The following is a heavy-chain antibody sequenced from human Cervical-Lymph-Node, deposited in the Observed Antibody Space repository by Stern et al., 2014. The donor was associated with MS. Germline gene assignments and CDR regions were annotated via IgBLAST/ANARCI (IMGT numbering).Heavy chain of an antibody. CDR1: GYTFINDY. CDR2: INPSGGST. J-gene: IGHJ6*02. CDR3: AREVAGHRLGMMDV. D-gene: IGHD6-19*01. Sequence: VQLVQSGAEVKKPGASVKVSCKASGYTFINDYMHWVRQAPGQGLEWMGIINPSGGSTSYAQKVQGRVTMTRDTSTSTVYMELSSLRSEDTAVYYCAREVAGHRLGMMDVWGQGTTVTVSS. V-gene: IGHV1-46*01.